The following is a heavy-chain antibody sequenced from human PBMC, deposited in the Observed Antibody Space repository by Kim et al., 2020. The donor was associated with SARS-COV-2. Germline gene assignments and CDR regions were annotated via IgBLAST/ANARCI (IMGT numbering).Heavy chain of an antibody. CDR3: ARHGSSLWFGEKADYYYYGMDV. D-gene: IGHD3-10*01. CDR1: GYCFTSYW. CDR2: IDPSDSYT. V-gene: IGHV5-10-1*01. Sequence: GESLKISCKGSGYCFTSYWISWVRQMPGKGLEWMGRIDPSDSYTNYSPSFQGHVTISADKSISTAYLQWSSLKASDTAMYYCARHGSSLWFGEKADYYYYGMDVWGQGTTVTVSS. J-gene: IGHJ6*02.